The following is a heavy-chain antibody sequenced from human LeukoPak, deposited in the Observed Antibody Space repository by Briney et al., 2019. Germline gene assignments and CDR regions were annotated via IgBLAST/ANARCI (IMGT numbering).Heavy chain of an antibody. D-gene: IGHD2-15*01. Sequence: PSETLSLTCTVSGGSISSYYWSWIRQPPGKGLEWIGYIYYSGSTNYNPSLKSRVTISVDTSKNQFSLKLSSVTAADTAVYYCARGRRGYCSGGSCYTFQHWGQGTLVTVSS. CDR2: IYYSGST. V-gene: IGHV4-59*12. CDR1: GGSISSYY. J-gene: IGHJ1*01. CDR3: ARGRRGYCSGGSCYTFQH.